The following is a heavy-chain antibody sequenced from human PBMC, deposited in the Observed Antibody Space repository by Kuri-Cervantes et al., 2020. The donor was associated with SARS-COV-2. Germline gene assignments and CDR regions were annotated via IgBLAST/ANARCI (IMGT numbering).Heavy chain of an antibody. D-gene: IGHD5-18*01. J-gene: IGHJ4*02. CDR1: GYSISSGYY. Sequence: ESLKISCTVSGYSISSGYYWGWIRQPPGKGLEWIGSIYHSGSTYYNPSLKSRVTISVDTSKNQFSLKLSSVTAADTAVYYCASSGYSYESLFDYWGQGTLVTVSS. CDR3: ASSGYSYESLFDY. V-gene: IGHV4-38-2*02. CDR2: IYHSGST.